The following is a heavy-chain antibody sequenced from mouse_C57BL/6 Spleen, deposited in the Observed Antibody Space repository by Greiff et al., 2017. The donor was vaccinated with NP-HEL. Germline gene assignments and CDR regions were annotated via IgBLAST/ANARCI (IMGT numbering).Heavy chain of an antibody. V-gene: IGHV1-50*01. D-gene: IGHD2-5*01. CDR2: IDPSDSYT. J-gene: IGHJ3*01. CDR1: GYTFTSYW. Sequence: QVQLKQSGAELVKPGASVKLSCKASGYTFTSYWMQWVKQRPGQGLEWIGEIDPSDSYTNYNQKLKGKATLTVDTSSSTAYMQLSSLTSEDSAVYYCARDYSNYEGLAYWGQGTLVTVSA. CDR3: ARDYSNYEGLAY.